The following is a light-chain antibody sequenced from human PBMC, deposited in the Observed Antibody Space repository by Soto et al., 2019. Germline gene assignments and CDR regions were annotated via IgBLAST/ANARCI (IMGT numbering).Light chain of an antibody. Sequence: EIVFTQSPGTLFFSPVERAPLSRRASQSVSSSYLAWYQQKPGQAPRLLIYGASSRATGIPDRFSGSGSGTDFTLTISRLEPEDFAVYYCQQYDSSRTFGQGTKVDIK. J-gene: IGKJ1*01. CDR1: QSVSSSY. V-gene: IGKV3-20*01. CDR2: GAS. CDR3: QQYDSSRT.